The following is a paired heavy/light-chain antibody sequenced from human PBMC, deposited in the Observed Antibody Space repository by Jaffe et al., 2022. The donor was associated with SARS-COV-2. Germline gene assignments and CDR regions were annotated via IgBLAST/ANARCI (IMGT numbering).Heavy chain of an antibody. D-gene: IGHD2-15*01. CDR3: AREGLGGGNVWKAYDI. CDR2: INPTGDNT. CDR1: GYTFTNYY. J-gene: IGHJ3*02. V-gene: IGHV1-46*01. Sequence: QVQLVQSGAEVKKPGASVKISCKASGYTFTNYYMHWVRQAPGQGLEWMGVINPTGDNTNYAPRFQGRVTMTRDTPTNKVYMELSGLRSEDTAVYYCAREGLGGGNVWKAYDIWGQGTMVTVSS.
Light chain of an antibody. CDR1: QDISNW. V-gene: IGKV1D-12*01. Sequence: DIQMTQSPSSVSASVGDRVTITCRASQDISNWLAWYQQKPGKAPKLLIYTASSLQSGVPSRFSGSGSATDFTLTISSLEPEDFATYYCQQANSLPTFGQGTRLEIK. CDR3: QQANSLPT. CDR2: TAS. J-gene: IGKJ5*01.